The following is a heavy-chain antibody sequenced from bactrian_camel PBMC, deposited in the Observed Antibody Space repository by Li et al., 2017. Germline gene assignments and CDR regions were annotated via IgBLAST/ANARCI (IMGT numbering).Heavy chain of an antibody. Sequence: HVQLVESGGGLVQPGGSLRLSCTASGFTFEGSDTGWYRQAPGNECVMVSSIRDDGSENGSTYYTGNVKGRFTISRDNTKNTGYLQLSSLTTEDMAMYYCTNALRGNALSGQGTQVTVS. D-gene: IGHD1*01. CDR2: IRDDGSENGST. V-gene: IGHV3S60*01. CDR1: GFTFEGSD. J-gene: IGHJ4*01.